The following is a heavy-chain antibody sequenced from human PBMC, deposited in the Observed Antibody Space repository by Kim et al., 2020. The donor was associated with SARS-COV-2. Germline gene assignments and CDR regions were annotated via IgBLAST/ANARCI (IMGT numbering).Heavy chain of an antibody. V-gene: IGHV4-59*02. CDR2: VSYSGGS. CDR1: GDSVATDF. CDR3: ARAHQLAPRGYGMDV. D-gene: IGHD1-1*01. Sequence: SETLSLTCAVSGDSVATDFWTWVRQAPGKGLDWLGYVSYSGGSDYNPNLRGRLTISVDASRTHVSLRLTSLTAADTGVYFCARAHQLAPRGYGMDVWGQGTAVIAS. J-gene: IGHJ6*02.